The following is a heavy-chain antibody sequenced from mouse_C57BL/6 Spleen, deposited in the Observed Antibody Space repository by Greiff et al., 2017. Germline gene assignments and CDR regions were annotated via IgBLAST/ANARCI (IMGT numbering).Heavy chain of an antibody. V-gene: IGHV1-64*01. J-gene: IGHJ4*01. CDR3: ARRELYDGHYYAMDY. CDR1: GYTFTSYW. CDR2: IHPNSGST. Sequence: VQLQQPGAELVKPGASVKLSCKASGYTFTSYWMHWVKQRPGQGLEWIGMIHPNSGSTNYNEKFKSKATLTVDKSSSTAYMQLSSLTSEDSAVYCCARRELYDGHYYAMDYWGQGTSVTVSA. D-gene: IGHD2-3*01.